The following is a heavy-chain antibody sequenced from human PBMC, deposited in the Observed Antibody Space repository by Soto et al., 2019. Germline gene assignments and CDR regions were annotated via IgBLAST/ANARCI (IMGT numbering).Heavy chain of an antibody. Sequence: SVKVSCKASGGTFSSYAISWVRQAPGQGLEWMGGIIPIFGTANYAQKFQGRVTITADKSTSTAYMELSSLRSEDTAVYYCARAGGYCSGGSCPGDYDYYGMDVWGQGTTVTVSS. D-gene: IGHD2-15*01. V-gene: IGHV1-69*06. J-gene: IGHJ6*02. CDR3: ARAGGYCSGGSCPGDYDYYGMDV. CDR1: GGTFSSYA. CDR2: IIPIFGTA.